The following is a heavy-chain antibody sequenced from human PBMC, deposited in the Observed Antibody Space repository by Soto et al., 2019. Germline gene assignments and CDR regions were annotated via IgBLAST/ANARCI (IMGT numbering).Heavy chain of an antibody. CDR2: INHSGST. J-gene: IGHJ4*02. Sequence: QVQLQQWGAGLLKPSETLSLTCAVYGGSFSGYYWSWIRQPPGKGLEWIGEINHSGSTNYNPSLKSRVTISVDTSKNQFSLKLSSVTAADTAVYYCATPQETMVRGVAHTLYYWGQGTLVTVSS. V-gene: IGHV4-34*01. D-gene: IGHD3-10*01. CDR3: ATPQETMVRGVAHTLYY. CDR1: GGSFSGYY.